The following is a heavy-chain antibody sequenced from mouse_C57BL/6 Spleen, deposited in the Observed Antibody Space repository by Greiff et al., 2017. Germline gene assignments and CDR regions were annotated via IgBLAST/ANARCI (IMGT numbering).Heavy chain of an antibody. CDR1: GFSLTSYG. V-gene: IGHV2-6*01. J-gene: IGHJ3*01. Sequence: VKLVESGPGLVAPSQSLSITCTVSGFSLTSYGVDWVRQSPGKGLEWLGVIWGVGSTNYNSALKSRLSISKDNSKSQVFLKMNSLQTDDTAMYYCAAYDYDGFAYWGQGTLVTVSA. CDR2: IWGVGST. D-gene: IGHD2-4*01. CDR3: AAYDYDGFAY.